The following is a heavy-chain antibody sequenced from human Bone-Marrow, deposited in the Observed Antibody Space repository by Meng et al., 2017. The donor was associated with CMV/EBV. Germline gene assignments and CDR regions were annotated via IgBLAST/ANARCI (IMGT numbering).Heavy chain of an antibody. CDR2: IRYDGSNK. J-gene: IGHJ4*02. CDR1: GFTFSSYG. CDR3: ARDLISAAGYDY. Sequence: GGSLRLSCAASGFTFSSYGMHWVRQAPGKGLEWVAFIRYDGSNKYYADSVKGRFTISRDNSKNTLYLQMNSLRAEDTAVYYCARDLISAAGYDYWGQGTLVTVYS. D-gene: IGHD6-13*01. V-gene: IGHV3-30*02.